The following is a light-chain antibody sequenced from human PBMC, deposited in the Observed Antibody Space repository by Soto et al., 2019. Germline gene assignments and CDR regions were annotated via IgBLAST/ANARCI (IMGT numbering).Light chain of an antibody. CDR1: QSVSSN. V-gene: IGKV3-15*01. Sequence: VFTRSSGALSWSLWEKRTLSWLASQSVSSNLAWYQQKPGQAPRLLIYGASTRATGVPARFSGSGSGTEFTLTISSLQSEDFAVYYCQKYNNWPWTFGQGTKVDIK. CDR2: GAS. J-gene: IGKJ1*01. CDR3: QKYNNWPWT.